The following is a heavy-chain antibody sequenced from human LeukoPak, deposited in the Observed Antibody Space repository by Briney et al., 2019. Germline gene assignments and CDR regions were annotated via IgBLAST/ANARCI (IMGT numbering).Heavy chain of an antibody. V-gene: IGHV1-2*02. J-gene: IGHJ3*02. D-gene: IGHD3-10*01. CDR1: GYTFTGYY. Sequence: APVKVSCKASGYTFTGYYMHWVRQAPGQGLEWMGWINPNSGGTNYAQKFQGRVTMTRDTSISTAYMELSRLRSDDTAVYYCARDIVLLWFGDIRSPGAFDIWGQGTMVTVSS. CDR3: ARDIVLLWFGDIRSPGAFDI. CDR2: INPNSGGT.